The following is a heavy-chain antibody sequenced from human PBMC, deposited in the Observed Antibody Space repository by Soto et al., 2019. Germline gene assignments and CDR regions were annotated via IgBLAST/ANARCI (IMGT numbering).Heavy chain of an antibody. Sequence: QVQLVQSGAEVKKPGSSVNVSCKASGGTFSSFAFSWVRQAPGQGLEWMGDIIPIFGRTHYAQKFQGRVPITADESTFTADMELSSLTSGDTAVYYCAIGDAHRLLRGWFDTWGQGTLVIVSS. CDR1: GGTFSSFA. D-gene: IGHD2-2*01. CDR2: IIPIFGRT. V-gene: IGHV1-69*01. CDR3: AIGDAHRLLRGWFDT. J-gene: IGHJ5*02.